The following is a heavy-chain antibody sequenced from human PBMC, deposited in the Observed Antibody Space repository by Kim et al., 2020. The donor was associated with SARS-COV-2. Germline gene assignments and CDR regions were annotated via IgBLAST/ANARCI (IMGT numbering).Heavy chain of an antibody. Sequence: SETLSLTCTVSGGSISSSSYYWGWIRQPPGKGLEWIGSIYYSGSTYYNPSLKSRVTISVDTSKNQFSLKLSSVTAADTAVYYCAISQQLVRGWGQGTLVTVSS. J-gene: IGHJ4*02. V-gene: IGHV4-39*01. CDR3: AISQQLVRG. CDR2: IYYSGST. CDR1: GGSISSSSYY. D-gene: IGHD6-13*01.